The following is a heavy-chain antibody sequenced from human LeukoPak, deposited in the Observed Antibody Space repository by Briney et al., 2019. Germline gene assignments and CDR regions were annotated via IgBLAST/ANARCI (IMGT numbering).Heavy chain of an antibody. CDR1: GGTFSGYA. CDR3: ARDYCSSTSCLFDY. CDR2: INPNSGDT. J-gene: IGHJ4*02. V-gene: IGHV1-2*06. D-gene: IGHD2-2*01. Sequence: ASVKVSCKASGGTFSGYAISWVRQAPGQGLEWMGRINPNSGDTNYAQKFQGRVTMTRDTSISTAHVELSRLRSDDTAVYYCARDYCSSTSCLFDYWAREPWLPSPQ.